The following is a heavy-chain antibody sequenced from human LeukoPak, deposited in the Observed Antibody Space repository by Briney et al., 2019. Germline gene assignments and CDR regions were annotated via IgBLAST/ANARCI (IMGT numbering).Heavy chain of an antibody. J-gene: IGHJ6*03. CDR3: ATPIAAAGPVWYYMDV. V-gene: IGHV3-9*01. CDR2: ISWNSGSI. CDR1: GFTFDDYA. Sequence: GGSLRLSCAASGFTFDDYAMHWVRQAPGKGLEWVSGISWNSGSIGYADSVKGRFTISRDNAKNSLYLQMNSLRAEDTAVYYCATPIAAAGPVWYYMDVWGKGTTVTVSS. D-gene: IGHD6-13*01.